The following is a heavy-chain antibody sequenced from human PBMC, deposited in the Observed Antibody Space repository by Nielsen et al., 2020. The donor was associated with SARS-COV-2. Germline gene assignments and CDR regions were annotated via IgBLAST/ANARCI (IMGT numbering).Heavy chain of an antibody. J-gene: IGHJ4*02. V-gene: IGHV3-9*01. CDR2: ISWNSGSI. Sequence: GGSLRLSCAASGFTFDDYAMHWVRQAPGKGLEWVSGISWNSGSICYADSVKGRFTISRDNAKNSLYLQMNSLRAEDTALYYCAKLPDGYNTDYWCQGTLVTVSS. CDR3: AKLPDGYNTDY. CDR1: GFTFDDYA. D-gene: IGHD5-24*01.